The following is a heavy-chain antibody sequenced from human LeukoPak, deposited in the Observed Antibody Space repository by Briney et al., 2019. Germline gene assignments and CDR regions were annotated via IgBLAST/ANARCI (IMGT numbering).Heavy chain of an antibody. V-gene: IGHV4-39*01. J-gene: IGHJ4*02. CDR1: GGSISSSSYY. Sequence: SETLSLTCTVSGGSISSSSYYWGWIRQPPGKGLEWIGSIYHSGSTYYNPSLKSRFTISVDTSKNQFSLKLSSVTAADTAVYYCARRLEDTAMVFDYWGQGTLVTVSS. CDR2: IYHSGST. D-gene: IGHD5-18*01. CDR3: ARRLEDTAMVFDY.